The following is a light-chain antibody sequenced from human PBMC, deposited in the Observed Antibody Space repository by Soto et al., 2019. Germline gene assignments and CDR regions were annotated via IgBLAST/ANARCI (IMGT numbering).Light chain of an antibody. Sequence: DIVMTQSPFALSASVGDRVTITCRASQNIRGFLHWYQQKPGKAPKLLIYGTSNLESGVPSRFGCNWSGTDFTLTISVLQLEDFETDYCQQSFSNYFSFGGGTKVDIK. CDR2: GTS. CDR3: QQSFSNYFS. CDR1: QNIRGF. V-gene: IGKV1-39*01. J-gene: IGKJ4*01.